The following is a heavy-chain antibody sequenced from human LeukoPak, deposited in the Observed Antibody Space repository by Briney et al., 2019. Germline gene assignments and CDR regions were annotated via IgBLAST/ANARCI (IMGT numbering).Heavy chain of an antibody. V-gene: IGHV4-39*07. J-gene: IGHJ3*02. D-gene: IGHD6-13*01. Sequence: ASETLSLTCTVSGGSISSSGYYWGWIRQPPGKGLEWIGSIHYSGSSYYNSSLKSRLTISVDTSKKQFSLKLNSVTAADTAVYYCARVLFGQQLVRGAFDIWGQGTMVTVSS. CDR3: ARVLFGQQLVRGAFDI. CDR2: IHYSGSS. CDR1: GGSISSSGYY.